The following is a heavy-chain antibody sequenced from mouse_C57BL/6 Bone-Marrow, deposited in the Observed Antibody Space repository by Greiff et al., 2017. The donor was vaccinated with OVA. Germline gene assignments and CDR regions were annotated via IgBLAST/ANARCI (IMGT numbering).Heavy chain of an antibody. Sequence: QVQLQQPGAALVKPGASVKLSCKASGYTFTSYWMQWVKQRPGQGLEWIGEIDPYDSYTNYNQKFKGKATLTVDTSSGTAYMQLSSLTAEDSAVYYCARDGIYFDYWGQGTTLTVSS. CDR2: IDPYDSYT. D-gene: IGHD1-1*01. CDR3: ARDGIYFDY. CDR1: GYTFTSYW. J-gene: IGHJ2*01. V-gene: IGHV1-50*01.